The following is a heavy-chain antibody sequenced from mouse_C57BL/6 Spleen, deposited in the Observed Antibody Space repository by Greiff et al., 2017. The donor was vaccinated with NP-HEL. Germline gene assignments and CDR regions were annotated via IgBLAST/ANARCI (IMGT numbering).Heavy chain of an antibody. CDR2: IHPNSGST. J-gene: IGHJ4*01. D-gene: IGHD4-1*01. CDR1: GYTFSSYW. CDR3: ARWGWDDAMDY. Sequence: QVQLQQPGAELVKPGASVKLSCKASGYTFSSYWMHWVKQRPGQGLEWIGMIHPNSGSTNYNEKFKSKATLTVDKSSSTAYMQLSSLTSEDSAVYYCARWGWDDAMDYWGQGTSVTVSS. V-gene: IGHV1-64*01.